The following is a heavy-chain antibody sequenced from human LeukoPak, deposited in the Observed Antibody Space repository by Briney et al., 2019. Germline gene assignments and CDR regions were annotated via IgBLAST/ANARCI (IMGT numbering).Heavy chain of an antibody. CDR3: ARAKYYYDSSGYWNDY. J-gene: IGHJ4*02. D-gene: IGHD3-22*01. V-gene: IGHV5-51*01. Sequence: GESLKISCKGSGYSFTSYWIGWVRQMPGKGLEWMGIIYPGDSDTRYSPSFQGQVTISADKSISTAYLQWSSLKASDTAMYYCARAKYYYDSSGYWNDYWGQGTLVTVSS. CDR2: IYPGDSDT. CDR1: GYSFTSYW.